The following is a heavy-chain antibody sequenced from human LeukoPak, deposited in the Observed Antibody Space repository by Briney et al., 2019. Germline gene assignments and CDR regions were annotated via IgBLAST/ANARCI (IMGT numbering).Heavy chain of an antibody. CDR3: ARGGGGNSDFLTTYTGASLSFDY. J-gene: IGHJ4*02. D-gene: IGHD3-9*01. Sequence: GGSLRLSCAASGFTISNNYIRWLRQAPGKGLEWVSHIYSGGFTQFAGSVKGRFTISRDSSKNTLYLQMNRLGAEDTAVYYCARGGGGNSDFLTTYTGASLSFDYWGQGALVTVSS. V-gene: IGHV3-53*01. CDR1: GFTISNNY. CDR2: IYSGGFT.